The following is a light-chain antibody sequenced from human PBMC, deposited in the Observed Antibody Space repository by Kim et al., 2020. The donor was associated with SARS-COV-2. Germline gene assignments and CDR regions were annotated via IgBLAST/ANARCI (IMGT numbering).Light chain of an antibody. Sequence: NFMLTQPHSVSESPGKTVTISCTRSSGSIASNYVQWYRQRPDSAPTTVIYEDSQRPSGVPDRFSGSIDSSANSASLTISGLKTEDEADYYCQSYDSNNQVFGGGTQLTVL. J-gene: IGLJ3*02. V-gene: IGLV6-57*03. CDR2: EDS. CDR1: SGSIASNY. CDR3: QSYDSNNQV.